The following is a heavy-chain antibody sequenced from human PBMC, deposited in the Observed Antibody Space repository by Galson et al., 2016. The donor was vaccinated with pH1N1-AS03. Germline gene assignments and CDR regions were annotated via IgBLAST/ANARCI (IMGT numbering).Heavy chain of an antibody. CDR3: ARDVLPYSLGLDV. V-gene: IGHV4-4*02. J-gene: IGHJ6*02. CDR1: GDSISTSNW. D-gene: IGHD5-18*01. Sequence: TLSLTCAVSGDSISTSNWWSWVRQPPGKGLEWIGEVSLAGRTNYSPSLKSRVTISLDKSKNQFSLQLTSVTAADTAVYYCARDVLPYSLGLDVWGQGTTVTVSS. CDR2: VSLAGRT.